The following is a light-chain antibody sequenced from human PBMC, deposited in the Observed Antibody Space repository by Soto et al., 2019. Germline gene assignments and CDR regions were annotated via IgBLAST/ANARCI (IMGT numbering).Light chain of an antibody. Sequence: DIQMTQYPSPLSASVGDRVTITCRASQSISTYLNWYQHKPGKAPNVLLYAASSLQSGVPSRCSGSGSGTDLKLTINSLHPDDFATYYCQQNYKTPYTFGQGTKLEIK. CDR1: QSISTY. V-gene: IGKV1-39*01. J-gene: IGKJ2*01. CDR3: QQNYKTPYT. CDR2: AAS.